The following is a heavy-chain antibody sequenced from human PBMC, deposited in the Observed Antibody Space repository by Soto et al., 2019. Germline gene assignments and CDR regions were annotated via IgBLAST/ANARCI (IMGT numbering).Heavy chain of an antibody. V-gene: IGHV4-31*03. CDR2: IYYSGST. D-gene: IGHD4-17*01. CDR1: GGSISSGGYY. Sequence: PSETLSLTCTVSGGSISSGGYYWSWIRQHPGKGLEWIGYIYYSGSTYYNPSLKSRVTISVDTSKNQFSLKLSSVTAADTAVYYCARVFYSNDYGDYVALRPVACDIWGQGTMVTVSS. CDR3: ARVFYSNDYGDYVALRPVACDI. J-gene: IGHJ3*02.